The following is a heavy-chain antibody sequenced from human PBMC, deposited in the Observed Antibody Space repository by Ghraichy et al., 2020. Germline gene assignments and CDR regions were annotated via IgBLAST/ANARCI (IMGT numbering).Heavy chain of an antibody. D-gene: IGHD4-23*01. J-gene: IGHJ4*02. Sequence: GSLRLSCAASGFTFTNCAMTWVRQAPGKGLEWASSINSRGRDTFYIDSVKGRFTISRDNSRNTLYLQMNSLRADDTAIYYCTSHHGGDSCRFDSWGQGTLVTVST. CDR1: GFTFTNCA. CDR2: INSRGRDT. V-gene: IGHV3-23*01. CDR3: TSHHGGDSCRFDS.